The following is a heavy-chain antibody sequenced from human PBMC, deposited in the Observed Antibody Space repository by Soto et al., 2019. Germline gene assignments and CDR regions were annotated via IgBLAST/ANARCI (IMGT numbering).Heavy chain of an antibody. J-gene: IGHJ4*02. V-gene: IGHV4-39*01. D-gene: IGHD3-10*01. CDR1: GGSILDSTYY. CDR2: IFYSGGT. CDR3: ARRQYYGSGSPGDY. Sequence: SETLSLTCTVSGGSILDSTYYWAWIRQSPGKGLEWIGTIFYSGGTFYTPSLKSRVTMSVDTSNNQFSLKLSSVTAADTAVYYCARRQYYGSGSPGDYWGQGTLVTVSS.